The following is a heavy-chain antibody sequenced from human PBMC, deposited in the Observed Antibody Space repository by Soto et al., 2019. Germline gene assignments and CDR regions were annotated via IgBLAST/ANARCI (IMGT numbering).Heavy chain of an antibody. J-gene: IGHJ4*02. D-gene: IGHD5-12*01. Sequence: GESLRISCKGSGYSFAGYWITWVRQKPGKGLEWMGRIDPSDSQTYYSPSFRGHVTISVTKSITTVFLQWSSLRASDTAMYYCARQIYDSDSGPNFQYYFDSWGQGSPVTVSS. V-gene: IGHV5-10-1*01. CDR2: IDPSDSQT. CDR1: GYSFAGYW. CDR3: ARQIYDSDSGPNFQYYFDS.